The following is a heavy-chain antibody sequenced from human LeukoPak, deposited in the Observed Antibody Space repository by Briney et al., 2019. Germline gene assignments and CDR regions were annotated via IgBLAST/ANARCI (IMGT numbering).Heavy chain of an antibody. V-gene: IGHV3-30*18. CDR2: ISYDGSNK. J-gene: IGHJ4*02. CDR3: AKDRGSGSTELDY. Sequence: GGSLRLSCAASGFTFSSYGMHWVRQAPGKGLEWVAVISYDGSNKYYADSVKGRFTISRDNSKNTLYLQMNSLRAEDTAVYYCAKDRGSGSTELDYWGQGTLVTISS. D-gene: IGHD3-10*01. CDR1: GFTFSSYG.